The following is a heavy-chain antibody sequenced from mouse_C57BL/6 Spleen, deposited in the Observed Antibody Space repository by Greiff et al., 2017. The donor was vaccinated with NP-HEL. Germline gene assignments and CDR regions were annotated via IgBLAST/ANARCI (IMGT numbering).Heavy chain of an antibody. CDR3: ARSDSHFDY. J-gene: IGHJ2*01. CDR2: IYPGSGNT. Sequence: VQLQQSGAELVRPGASVKLSCKASGYTFTDYYINWVKQRPGQGLEWIARIYPGSGNTYYNEKFKGKATLTAEKSSSTAYMQLSSLTSEDSAVYVCARSDSHFDYWGQGTTLTVSS. CDR1: GYTFTDYY. V-gene: IGHV1-76*01.